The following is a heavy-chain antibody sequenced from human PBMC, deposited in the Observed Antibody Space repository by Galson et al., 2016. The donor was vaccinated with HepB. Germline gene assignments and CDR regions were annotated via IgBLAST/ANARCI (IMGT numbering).Heavy chain of an antibody. CDR3: ARERHDYYYYYAMDV. J-gene: IGHJ6*04. CDR2: IKGDGSTT. V-gene: IGHV3-74*01. CDR1: GFTFSNYW. Sequence: SLRLSCAASGFTFSNYWMHWVRQAPGKGLVWVSRIKGDGSTTGYVDSVKGRFTISRDNAKNTLYLQMNSLRGKDTAVYYCARERHDYYYYYAMDVWGKGTTVTVSS.